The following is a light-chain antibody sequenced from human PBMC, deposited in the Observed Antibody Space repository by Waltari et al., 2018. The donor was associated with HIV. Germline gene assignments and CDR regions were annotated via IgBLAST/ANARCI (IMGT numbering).Light chain of an antibody. V-gene: IGLV1-47*01. J-gene: IGLJ3*02. CDR2: DFR. CDR3: ATWSAVLRAWV. Sequence: QSVFTPPHSTSATPRQRGAISCSGHPSPSPLTSPSCYPHLPGAAPELLIDDFRHRPSGVPDRFSGSKSGASASLAITSLRSEDEGLYYCATWSAVLRAWVFGGGTKLTVL. CDR1: PSPSPLTS.